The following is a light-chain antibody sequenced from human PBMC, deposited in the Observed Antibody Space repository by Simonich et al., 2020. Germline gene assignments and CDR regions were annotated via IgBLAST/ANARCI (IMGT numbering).Light chain of an antibody. CDR2: DAS. V-gene: IGKV3-11*01. CDR1: QSVSSY. CDR3: QQRSNWPL. Sequence: EIVLTQSPATLSLSPGERATLSCRASQSVSSYLAWYHQKHGQAPRLLIYDASNRATGIPARFNGSGSGTDFTLTISSLEPEDFAVYYCQQRSNWPLFGQGTRLEIK. J-gene: IGKJ5*01.